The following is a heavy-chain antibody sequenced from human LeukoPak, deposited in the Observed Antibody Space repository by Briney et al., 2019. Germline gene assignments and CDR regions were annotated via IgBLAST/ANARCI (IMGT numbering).Heavy chain of an antibody. Sequence: GGSLRLSCAASGFRFSNYGMYWVRQAPGKGLEWLALISYDGSKEYYADSVEGRLTISRDNSKNTLFLQMSSLRPEDTALYYCAKEWLWEGFYYGPNVWGQGTTVTVSS. CDR3: AKEWLWEGFYYGPNV. J-gene: IGHJ6*02. CDR2: ISYDGSKE. D-gene: IGHD1-26*01. CDR1: GFRFSNYG. V-gene: IGHV3-30*18.